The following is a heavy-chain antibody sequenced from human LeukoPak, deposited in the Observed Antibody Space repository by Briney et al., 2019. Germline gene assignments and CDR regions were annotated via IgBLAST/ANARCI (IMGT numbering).Heavy chain of an antibody. CDR2: MNLNSANT. Sequence: ASVKVSCKASGYTFTSYDINWVRQATGQGLEWMGWMNLNSANTGYAQKFQGRVTMTRNTSISTAYMELSSLRSEDTAVYYCARLASSSWPLYYYYGMDVWGQGTTVTVSS. CDR3: ARLASSSWPLYYYYGMDV. D-gene: IGHD6-13*01. J-gene: IGHJ6*02. CDR1: GYTFTSYD. V-gene: IGHV1-8*01.